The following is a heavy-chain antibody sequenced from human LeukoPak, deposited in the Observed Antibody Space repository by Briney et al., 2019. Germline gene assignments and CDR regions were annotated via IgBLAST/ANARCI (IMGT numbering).Heavy chain of an antibody. CDR2: INPSGGST. CDR3: ARGEVGYCSGGSCYFHLDY. Sequence: ASVKVSCKASGYTFTSYYMHWVRQAPGQGLEWMGIINPSGGSTSYAQKFQGRVTMTRDTSTSTVYMELSSLRSEDTAVYYCARGEVGYCSGGSCYFHLDYWGQGTLVTVSS. J-gene: IGHJ4*02. D-gene: IGHD2-15*01. CDR1: GYTFTSYY. V-gene: IGHV1-46*01.